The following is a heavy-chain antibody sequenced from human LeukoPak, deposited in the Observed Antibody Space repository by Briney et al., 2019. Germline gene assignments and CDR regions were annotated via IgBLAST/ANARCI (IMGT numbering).Heavy chain of an antibody. CDR2: VNHSGST. CDR3: ARVRAWIRGYCSSTSCPGTGAPFDP. J-gene: IGHJ5*02. V-gene: IGHV4-34*01. D-gene: IGHD2-2*01. Sequence: SETLSLTCAVYGGSFSGYYWSWIRQPPGKGLEWIGEVNHSGSTNYNPSLKSRVTISVDTSKNQFSLKLSSVTAADTAVYYCARVRAWIRGYCSSTSCPGTGAPFDPWGQGTLVTVSS. CDR1: GGSFSGYY.